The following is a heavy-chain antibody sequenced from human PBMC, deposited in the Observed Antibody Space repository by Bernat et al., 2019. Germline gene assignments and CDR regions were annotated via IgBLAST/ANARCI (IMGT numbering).Heavy chain of an antibody. Sequence: QLQLQESGPGLVRPSETLSLTCAVSGGSVSGRKYFWGWIRQPPGKGLEWIGSIYYSGSTYYNPSLKNRVTICGDTSKNQFSLKLSSVTPAETAVYYCQGEPMSYFYFYMDVWGKGTTVTVSS. V-gene: IGHV4-39*01. J-gene: IGHJ6*03. CDR2: IYYSGST. D-gene: IGHD1-14*01. CDR3: QGEPMSYFYFYMDV. CDR1: GGSVSGRKYF.